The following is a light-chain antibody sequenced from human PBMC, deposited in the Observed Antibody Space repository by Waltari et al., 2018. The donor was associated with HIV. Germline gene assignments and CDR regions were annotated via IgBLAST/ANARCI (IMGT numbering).Light chain of an antibody. V-gene: IGKV4-1*01. Sequence: DIVMTQSPDSLAVSLGERATINCKSSQSVLYISNNKNYLAWYQQKPGQTPKLLIYWASTRESGVPDRFSGSGSGTDFTLTISSLQAEDVAVYYCQQYYSTPWTFGQGTKVEIK. CDR3: QQYYSTPWT. CDR1: QSVLYISNNKNY. CDR2: WAS. J-gene: IGKJ1*01.